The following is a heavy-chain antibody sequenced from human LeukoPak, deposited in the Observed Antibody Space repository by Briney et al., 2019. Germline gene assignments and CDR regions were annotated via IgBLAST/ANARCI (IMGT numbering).Heavy chain of an antibody. Sequence: PSETLSLTCTVSGASISSYYWSWIRQPAGKGLEWIGRISTSGSTNYNPSLKSRVTMSVDTSKNQFSLRLSSVTAAGTAVYSCASSYNDSSGPFDYWGQGTLVTVSS. CDR3: ASSYNDSSGPFDY. CDR2: ISTSGST. J-gene: IGHJ4*02. V-gene: IGHV4-4*07. D-gene: IGHD3-22*01. CDR1: GASISSYY.